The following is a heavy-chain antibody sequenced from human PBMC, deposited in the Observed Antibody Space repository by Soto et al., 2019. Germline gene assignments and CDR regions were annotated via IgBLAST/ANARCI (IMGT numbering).Heavy chain of an antibody. CDR2: ISSSSSYI. CDR3: ARDLINRNYYGSGSYRGSDY. Sequence: GGSLRLSCAASGFTFSSYSMNWVRQAPGKGLEWVSSISSSSSYIYYADSVKGRFTISRDNAKNSLYLQMNSLRAEDTAVYYCARDLINRNYYGSGSYRGSDYWGQGTLVTVSS. J-gene: IGHJ4*02. CDR1: GFTFSSYS. V-gene: IGHV3-21*01. D-gene: IGHD3-10*01.